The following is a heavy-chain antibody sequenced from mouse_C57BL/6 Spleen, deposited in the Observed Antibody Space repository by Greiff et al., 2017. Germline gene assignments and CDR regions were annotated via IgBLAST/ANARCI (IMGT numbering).Heavy chain of an antibody. CDR3: TRLGQRDAMDY. V-gene: IGHV6-3*01. CDR1: GFTFSNYW. J-gene: IGHJ4*01. Sequence: EVQGVESGGGLVQPGGSMKLSCVASGFTFSNYWMNWVRQSPEKGLEWVAQIRLKSDNYATHYAESVKGRFTISRDDSKSSVYLQMNNLRAEDTGIYYCTRLGQRDAMDYWGQGTSVTVSS. D-gene: IGHD4-1*01. CDR2: IRLKSDNYAT.